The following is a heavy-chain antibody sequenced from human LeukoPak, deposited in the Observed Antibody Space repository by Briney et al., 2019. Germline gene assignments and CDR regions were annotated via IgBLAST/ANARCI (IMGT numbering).Heavy chain of an antibody. CDR1: GYTFTGYY. Sequence: AASVKVSCKASGYTFTGYYMHWVRQAPGQGLEWMGWINPNSGGTNYAQKFQGRVTMTRDTSISTAYMELSRLRSDDTAVYYCARAYGAGYCSSTSCYIKTNAGFDPWGQGTLVTVSS. V-gene: IGHV1-2*02. J-gene: IGHJ5*02. D-gene: IGHD2-2*02. CDR3: ARAYGAGYCSSTSCYIKTNAGFDP. CDR2: INPNSGGT.